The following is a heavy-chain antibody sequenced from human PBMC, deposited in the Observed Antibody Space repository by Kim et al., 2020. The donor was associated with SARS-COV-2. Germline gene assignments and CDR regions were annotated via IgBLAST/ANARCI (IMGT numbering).Heavy chain of an antibody. Sequence: SVKVSCKASGGTFSSYAISWVRQAPGQGLEWMGGIIPIFGTANYAQKFQGRVTITADESTSTAYMELSSLRSEDTAVYYCARGGSSWYLGYYFDYWGQGTLVTVSS. V-gene: IGHV1-69*13. CDR1: GGTFSSYA. D-gene: IGHD6-13*01. J-gene: IGHJ4*02. CDR3: ARGGSSWYLGYYFDY. CDR2: IIPIFGTA.